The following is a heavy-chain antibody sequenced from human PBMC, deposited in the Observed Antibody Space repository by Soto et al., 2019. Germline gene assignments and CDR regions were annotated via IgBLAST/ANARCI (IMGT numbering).Heavy chain of an antibody. D-gene: IGHD2-2*01. J-gene: IGHJ4*02. Sequence: GGSLRLSCAASGFTVSSNYISWVRQAPGKGLEWVSVIYSGGSTYYADSVKGRFTISRHNSKNTLYLQMNSLRAEDTAVYYCARVRGGRCSSTSCPRGGLDYWGQGTLVTVSS. CDR3: ARVRGGRCSSTSCPRGGLDY. V-gene: IGHV3-53*04. CDR2: IYSGGST. CDR1: GFTVSSNY.